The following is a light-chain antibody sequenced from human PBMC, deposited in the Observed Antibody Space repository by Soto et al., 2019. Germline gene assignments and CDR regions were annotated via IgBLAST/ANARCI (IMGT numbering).Light chain of an antibody. J-gene: IGKJ2*01. V-gene: IGKV3-20*01. Sequence: IVLTQSPGNLSLSPGERATLSCRASQSVSSNYLAWYQQKPGQAPSLLIYGASSRATGIPDRFSGSGSGTDFTLTISRLEPEDFAVYYCQQYGSLPYTFGQGTKLEIK. CDR1: QSVSSNY. CDR3: QQYGSLPYT. CDR2: GAS.